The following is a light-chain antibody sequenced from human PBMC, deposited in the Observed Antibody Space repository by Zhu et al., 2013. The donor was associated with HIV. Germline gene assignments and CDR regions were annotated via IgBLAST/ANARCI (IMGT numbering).Light chain of an antibody. CDR1: QGISSY. CDR3: LQHHSYPLT. V-gene: IGKV1-8*01. Sequence: AIRMTQSPSSLSASPGDRVTITCRASQGISSYLAWYQQKPGKAPNLLIYAASTLQSGVPSRFSGSGSGTDFTLTISCLQSEDFATYYCLQHHSYPLTFGPGTKLDI. J-gene: IGKJ3*01. CDR2: AAS.